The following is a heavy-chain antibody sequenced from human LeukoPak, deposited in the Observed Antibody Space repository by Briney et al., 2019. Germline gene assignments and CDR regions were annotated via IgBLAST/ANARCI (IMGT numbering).Heavy chain of an antibody. V-gene: IGHV3-7*01. CDR2: IKQDGSEK. J-gene: IGHJ5*02. CDR3: ARESGYHGSGFDP. D-gene: IGHD3-10*01. CDR1: GFTFSSYW. Sequence: PGGSLTLSCAASGFTFSSYWMSWVRQAPRKGLEWVANIKQDGSEKYYVDSMEGRFTISRDNAENTLYLQMNSLRDEDTAVYYCARESGYHGSGFDPWGQGTLVTVSS.